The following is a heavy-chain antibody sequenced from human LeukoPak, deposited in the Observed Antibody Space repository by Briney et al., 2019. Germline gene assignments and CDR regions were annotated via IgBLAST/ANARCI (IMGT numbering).Heavy chain of an antibody. D-gene: IGHD3-3*01. CDR2: IYHDGST. CDR1: GGSVGSGGYY. CDR3: ARDWASTYYDFWSGPV. V-gene: IGHV4-30-2*01. J-gene: IGHJ4*02. Sequence: SETLSLTCTVSGGSVGSGGYYWSWIRQPPGKGPEWIGYIYHDGSTNYNPSLKSRVTISEDRSKNQFSLKLTSVTAADTAVYYCARDWASTYYDFWSGPVWGQGTLVIVSS.